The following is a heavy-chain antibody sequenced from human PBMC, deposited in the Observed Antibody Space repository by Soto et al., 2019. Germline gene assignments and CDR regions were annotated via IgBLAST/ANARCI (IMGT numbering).Heavy chain of an antibody. V-gene: IGHV3-7*03. D-gene: IGHD3-3*01. CDR2: IKQDGSEK. CDR1: GFTFSSYW. Sequence: GGSLRLSCAASGFTFSSYWMSWVRQAPGKGLEWVANIKQDGSEKYYVDSVKGRFTISRDNAKNSLYLQMNSLRAEDTAVYYCAYDFWSGYPRDYYYYGMDVWGQGTTVTVSS. J-gene: IGHJ6*02. CDR3: AYDFWSGYPRDYYYYGMDV.